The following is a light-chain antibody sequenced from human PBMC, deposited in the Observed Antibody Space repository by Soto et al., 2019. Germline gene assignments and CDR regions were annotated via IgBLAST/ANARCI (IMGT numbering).Light chain of an antibody. J-gene: IGLJ3*02. CDR1: SSDVGGYNY. V-gene: IGLV2-14*01. Sequence: QSARTQPASVSGSPGQTITISCTGTSSDVGGYNYLSWYQQHPGKAPKVMIYEVSNRPSGVSNRFSGSKSGNTASLTSSGLQAEDEADYFCSSYTTSGTPVFGGGTKLTVL. CDR3: SSYTTSGTPV. CDR2: EVS.